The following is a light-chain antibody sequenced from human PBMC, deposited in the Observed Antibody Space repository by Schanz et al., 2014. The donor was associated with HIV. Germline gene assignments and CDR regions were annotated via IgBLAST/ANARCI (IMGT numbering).Light chain of an antibody. V-gene: IGKV1-9*01. CDR2: AAS. Sequence: IQLTHSPSSLSASVGDRVTITCRASQGISSLAWYQQKPAKAPKVLIYAASTLQSGVPSRFSGSGSGTDFTLTISSLQPEDFATYYCQQLSSYPWTFGQGTKVEIK. CDR1: QGISS. J-gene: IGKJ1*01. CDR3: QQLSSYPWT.